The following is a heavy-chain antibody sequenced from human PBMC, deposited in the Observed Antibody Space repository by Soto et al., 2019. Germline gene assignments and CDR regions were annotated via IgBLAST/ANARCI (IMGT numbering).Heavy chain of an antibody. D-gene: IGHD2-2*01. J-gene: IGHJ5*01. CDR3: ATGLIVVPQPATTGYNWFDT. CDR1: GYTFTSYA. CDR2: INAGNGNT. V-gene: IGHV1-3*01. Sequence: ASVKVSCKASGYTFTSYAMHWVRQAPGQRLEWMGWINAGNGNTKYSQKFQGRVTITRDTSASTAYMELSSLRSEDTAVYYCATGLIVVPQPATTGYNWFDTWGQGTLVTVSS.